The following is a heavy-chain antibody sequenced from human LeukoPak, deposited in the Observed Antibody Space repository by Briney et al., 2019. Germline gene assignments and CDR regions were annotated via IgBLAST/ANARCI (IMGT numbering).Heavy chain of an antibody. CDR1: GGTFSSYA. CDR3: ARTTLWTYFYYSCCYFPFGY. CDR2: IIPIFGTA. V-gene: IGHV1-69*13. D-gene: IGHD3-22*01. Sequence: SVKVSCKASGGTFSSYAISWVRQAPGQGLEWMGGIIPIFGTANYAQKFQGRVTITADESTSTAYMELSSLRSEDTAVYYCARTTLWTYFYYSCCYFPFGYWGQGTLVTVSS. J-gene: IGHJ4*02.